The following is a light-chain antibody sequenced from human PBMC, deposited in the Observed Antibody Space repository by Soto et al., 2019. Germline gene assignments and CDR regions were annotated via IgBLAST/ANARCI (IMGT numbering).Light chain of an antibody. J-gene: IGLJ1*01. V-gene: IGLV2-23*01. Sequence: QSVLTQPASVSGSPGQSITISCTGTSSDVGSHNLVSWYQHYPGKAPKLIIFEASKRPSRVSNRFSGSKSGSTASLTISGLQAEDEADYYCCSNAAGSTYVFGTGTKVTVL. CDR3: CSNAAGSTYV. CDR2: EAS. CDR1: SSDVGSHNL.